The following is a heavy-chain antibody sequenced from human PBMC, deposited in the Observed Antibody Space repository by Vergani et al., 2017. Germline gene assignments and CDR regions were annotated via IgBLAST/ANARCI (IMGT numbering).Heavy chain of an antibody. Sequence: QVQLQESGPGLVKPSQTLSLTCTVSGGSISSGGYYWSWIRQHPGKGLEWIGYIYYSGSTYYNPSLKSRVTISVDTSKNQFSLKLISVTAADTAVCYWSVGVVPAVAIRYGLVYFDLWGRGTLVTVSS. J-gene: IGHJ2*01. CDR3: SVGVVPAVAIRYGLVYFDL. CDR1: GGSISSGGYY. CDR2: IYYSGST. D-gene: IGHD2-2*01. V-gene: IGHV4-31*03.